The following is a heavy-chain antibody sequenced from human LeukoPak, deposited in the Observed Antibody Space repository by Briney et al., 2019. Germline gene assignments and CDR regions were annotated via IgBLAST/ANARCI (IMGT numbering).Heavy chain of an antibody. V-gene: IGHV3-7*01. Sequence: GGSLRLSCAASGFTFSSYWMSWVRQAPGKGLEWVANIKQDGSEKYYVDSVKGRFTISRDNAKNSLYLQMNSLRAEDTAVYYCARGYAVGMKKTAVMRYNWFDPWGQGTLVTVSS. CDR3: ARGYAVGMKKTAVMRYNWFDP. CDR1: GFTFSSYW. D-gene: IGHD6-19*01. J-gene: IGHJ5*02. CDR2: IKQDGSEK.